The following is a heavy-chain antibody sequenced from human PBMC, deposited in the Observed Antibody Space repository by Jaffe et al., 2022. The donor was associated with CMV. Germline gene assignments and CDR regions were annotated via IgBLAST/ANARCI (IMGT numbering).Heavy chain of an antibody. V-gene: IGHV3-33*01. CDR1: GFTFSSYG. D-gene: IGHD4-4*01. Sequence: QVQLVESGGGVVQPGRSLRLSCAASGFTFSSYGMHWVRQAPGKGLEWVAVIWYDGSNKYYADSVKGRFTISRDNSKNTLYLQMNSLRAEDTAVYYCARVLGRLGYSNYVLSGYWGQGTLVTVSS. CDR3: ARVLGRLGYSNYVLSGY. CDR2: IWYDGSNK. J-gene: IGHJ4*02.